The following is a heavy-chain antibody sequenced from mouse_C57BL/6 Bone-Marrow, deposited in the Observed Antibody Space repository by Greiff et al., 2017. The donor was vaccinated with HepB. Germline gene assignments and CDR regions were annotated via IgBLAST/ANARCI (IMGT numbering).Heavy chain of an antibody. CDR2: IDPSDSYT. Sequence: VQLQQPGAELVKPGASVKLSCKASGYTFTSYWMQWVKQRPGQGLEWIGEIDPSDSYTNYNQKFKGKATLTVDTSSSTAYMQLSSLTSEDSAVYYCARSSITTVGFDYWGQGTTLTVSS. J-gene: IGHJ2*01. CDR3: ARSSITTVGFDY. V-gene: IGHV1-50*01. D-gene: IGHD1-1*01. CDR1: GYTFTSYW.